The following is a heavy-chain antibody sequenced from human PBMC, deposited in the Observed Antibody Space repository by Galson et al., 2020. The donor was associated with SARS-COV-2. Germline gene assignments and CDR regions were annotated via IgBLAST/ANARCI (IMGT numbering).Heavy chain of an antibody. CDR3: ARGYGIGDRQFDS. Sequence: SVKVSCRASGNTFSSYAISWVRQAPGQGLEWMGVITPILDIANYAQRFKGRVTIFADKSTTTAYMELHSLTSEDTAVYYCARGYGIGDRQFDSWGQGTLVTVSS. V-gene: IGHV1-69*10. D-gene: IGHD6-19*01. J-gene: IGHJ4*02. CDR2: ITPILDIA. CDR1: GNTFSSYA.